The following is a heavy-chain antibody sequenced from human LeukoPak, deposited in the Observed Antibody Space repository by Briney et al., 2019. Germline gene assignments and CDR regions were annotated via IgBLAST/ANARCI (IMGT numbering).Heavy chain of an antibody. CDR3: ARQSTKSFDF. J-gene: IGHJ4*02. Sequence: GESLKISCQGSGDMFNTYWIAWVRQLPGKGLEWMGNVYPGDSDTRYSPSFQGQVTMSVDKSISTAYLQWSSLKASDTAIYYCARQSTKSFDFWGQGTLVTVSS. CDR2: VYPGDSDT. CDR1: GDMFNTYW. V-gene: IGHV5-51*01.